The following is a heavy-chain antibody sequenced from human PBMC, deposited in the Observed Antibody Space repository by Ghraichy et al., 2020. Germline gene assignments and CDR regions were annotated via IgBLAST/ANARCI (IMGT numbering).Heavy chain of an antibody. D-gene: IGHD3-22*01. CDR3: ARHVQNYYDSSGYYLRMGYYYYGMDV. J-gene: IGHJ6*02. CDR1: GGSFSGYY. V-gene: IGHV4-34*01. Sequence: SETLSLTCAVYGGSFSGYYWSWIRQPPGKGLEWIGEINHSGSTNYNPSLKSRVTISVDTSKNQFSLKLSSVTAADTAVYYCARHVQNYYDSSGYYLRMGYYYYGMDVWGQGTTVTVSS. CDR2: INHSGST.